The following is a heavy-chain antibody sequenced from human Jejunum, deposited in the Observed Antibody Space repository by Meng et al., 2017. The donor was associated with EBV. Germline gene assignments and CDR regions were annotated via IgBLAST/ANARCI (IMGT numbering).Heavy chain of an antibody. Sequence: VHLVEAGGGGVEPGRSLRLSCAASGFTFSGHAMQWVRQAPGKGRKWVALISHAGNNTSSPPSLPPRFPLSPSPSHLSLSLPLPLLPFAPPPLSSCPRHLGSDYWCQEPLVTVSS. V-gene: IGHV3-30-3*01. J-gene: IGHJ4*02. CDR2: ISHAGNNT. D-gene: IGHD3-16*01. CDR3: PRHLGSDY. CDR1: GFTFSGHA.